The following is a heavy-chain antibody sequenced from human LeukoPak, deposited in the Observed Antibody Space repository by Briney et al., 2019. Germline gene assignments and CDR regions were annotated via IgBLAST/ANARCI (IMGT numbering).Heavy chain of an antibody. Sequence: GSLRLSCAASGFTFTSYSMNWVRQAPGKGLEWISYISSSSSTIYYADSVKGRFTISRDNAKNSLYLQMNSLRAEDTAVYYCARRGYSSSLGYFDFWGQGTLVTVSS. V-gene: IGHV3-48*01. D-gene: IGHD6-6*01. CDR2: ISSSSSTI. J-gene: IGHJ4*02. CDR3: ARRGYSSSLGYFDF. CDR1: GFTFTSYS.